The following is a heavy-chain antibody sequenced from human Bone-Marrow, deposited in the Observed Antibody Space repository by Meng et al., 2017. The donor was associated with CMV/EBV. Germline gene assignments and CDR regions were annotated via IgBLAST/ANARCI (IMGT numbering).Heavy chain of an antibody. CDR3: ARRREHSSAEDY. J-gene: IGHJ4*02. V-gene: IGHV3-30*02. D-gene: IGHD6-6*01. CDR2: IRYDGSNK. CDR1: GFTFSNAW. Sequence: GGSLRLSCAASGFTFSNAWMSWVRQAPGKGLEWVAFIRYDGSNKYYADSVKGRFTISRDNSKNTLYLQMNSLRAEDTAVYYCARRREHSSAEDYWGQGTLVTVSS.